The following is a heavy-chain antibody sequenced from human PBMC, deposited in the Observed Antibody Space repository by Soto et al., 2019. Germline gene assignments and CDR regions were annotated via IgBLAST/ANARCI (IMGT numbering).Heavy chain of an antibody. J-gene: IGHJ5*02. V-gene: IGHV4-38-2*02. CDR1: GSSIGSSYY. CDR3: ARDWGTNTRDLRWFDP. CDR2: VHHGGRS. D-gene: IGHD3-16*01. Sequence: SETLSLSCAVSGSSIGSSYYWGWIRQPPGKGLEWIGTVHHGGRSFYNPPLKSRVTMSXXXXXXQXSXKXXXVPAXDTAVYFCARDWGTNTRDLRWFDPWGQGTLVTVS.